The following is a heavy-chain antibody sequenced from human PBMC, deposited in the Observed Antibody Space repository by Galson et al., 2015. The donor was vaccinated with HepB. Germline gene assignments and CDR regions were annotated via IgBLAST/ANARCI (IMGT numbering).Heavy chain of an antibody. CDR3: ARAHPDYGDGAHL. Sequence: SLRLSCAASGFTFSSYGMHWVRQAPGKGLEWVAVIWYDGSNKYYADSVKGRFTISRDNSKNTLYLQMNSLRAEDTAVYYCARAHPDYGDGAHLWGQGTLVTVSS. V-gene: IGHV3-33*08. CDR1: GFTFSSYG. J-gene: IGHJ4*02. CDR2: IWYDGSNK. D-gene: IGHD4-17*01.